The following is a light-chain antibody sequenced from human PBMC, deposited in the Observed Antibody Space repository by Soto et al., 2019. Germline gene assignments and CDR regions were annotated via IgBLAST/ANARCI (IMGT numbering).Light chain of an antibody. Sequence: EIVLTQSPGTLSLSPVERATLSCMASQSVSNNYLAWYQQKPGQAPRLLIYGASNRATGIPDRFSGSGSGTDFTLAISRLEPEDFAVYHCQQYSSSPLTCGGGNKGDIK. J-gene: IGKJ4*01. CDR2: GAS. V-gene: IGKV3-20*01. CDR1: QSVSNNY. CDR3: QQYSSSPLT.